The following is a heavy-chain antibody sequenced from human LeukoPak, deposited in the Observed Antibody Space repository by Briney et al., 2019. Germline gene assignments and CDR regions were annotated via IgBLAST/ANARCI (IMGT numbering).Heavy chain of an antibody. D-gene: IGHD2-2*01. Sequence: SETLSLTCAVYGGSFSGYYWSWIRQPPGKGLEWIGYINYSGSTFHYNPSLKSRVTISVDTSKNQFSLRLNSVTVADSAVYYCASTNCSSARCYGANWFDPWGQGTLVIVSS. V-gene: IGHV4-34*01. J-gene: IGHJ5*02. CDR1: GGSFSGYY. CDR2: INYSGSTF. CDR3: ASTNCSSARCYGANWFDP.